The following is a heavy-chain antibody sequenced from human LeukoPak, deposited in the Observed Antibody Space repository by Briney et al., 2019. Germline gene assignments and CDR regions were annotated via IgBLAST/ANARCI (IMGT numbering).Heavy chain of an antibody. J-gene: IGHJ6*03. CDR2: IYTSGST. V-gene: IGHV4-61*02. CDR3: ARMISPAYYYYMDV. CDR1: GNSISSGDYY. D-gene: IGHD3-16*01. Sequence: SETLSLTCTVSGNSISSGDYYWSWIRQPAGKGLEWIVRIYTSGSTNYNPSLKSRVTISVDTSKNQFSLKLSSVTAADTAVYYCARMISPAYYYYMDVWGKGTTVTISS.